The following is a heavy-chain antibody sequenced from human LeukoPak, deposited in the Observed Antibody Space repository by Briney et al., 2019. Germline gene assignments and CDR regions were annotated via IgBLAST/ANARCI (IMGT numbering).Heavy chain of an antibody. CDR2: IYYGGST. Sequence: SETLSLTCTVSGGSISSGGYYWRWIRQYPGTGLEWIGYIYYGGSTYYTPSLKSRVTISVDTSENQFSLNLSSVTAADTAVYYCARSPYCTGGSCYLLYWGQGTLVTVSS. J-gene: IGHJ4*02. CDR1: GGSISSGGYY. D-gene: IGHD2-15*01. CDR3: ARSPYCTGGSCYLLY. V-gene: IGHV4-31*03.